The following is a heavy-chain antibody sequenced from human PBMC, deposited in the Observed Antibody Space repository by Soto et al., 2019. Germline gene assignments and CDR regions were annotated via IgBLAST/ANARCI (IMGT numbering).Heavy chain of an antibody. V-gene: IGHV6-1*01. Sequence: PSQTLSLTCAISGDSLSSNTAAWSWIRQSPSRGLEWLGRTYYRSKWYYDYAASVTSRMTINPDTSKNQFSLQLNSVTPEDTAVYYCVRRSYTSTWYWGQGTLVTVSS. CDR2: TYYRSKWYY. J-gene: IGHJ4*02. CDR1: GDSLSSNTAA. CDR3: VRRSYTSTWY. D-gene: IGHD6-13*01.